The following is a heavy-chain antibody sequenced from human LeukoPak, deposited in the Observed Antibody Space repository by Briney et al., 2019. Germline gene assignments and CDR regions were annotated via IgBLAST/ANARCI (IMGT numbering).Heavy chain of an antibody. CDR2: IFGSGGSP. V-gene: IGHV3-23*01. J-gene: IGHJ4*02. CDR1: GFTFNSYA. Sequence: GGSLRLSCAASGFTFNSYAMYLVRQAPGKGLEWISGIFGSGGSPHYADSVKGRFTISRDNSQEIVYLQLDSLRVEGTALYYCGKTTVGYSSGRYPGWPVDYWGQGALVSVSS. CDR3: GKTTVGYSSGRYPGWPVDY. D-gene: IGHD2-15*01.